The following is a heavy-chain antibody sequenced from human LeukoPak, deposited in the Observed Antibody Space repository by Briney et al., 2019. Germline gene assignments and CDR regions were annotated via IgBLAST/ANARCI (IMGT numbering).Heavy chain of an antibody. CDR3: TTDIRRSNVWPYSVY. J-gene: IGHJ4*02. Sequence: GGSLRLSCAASGFTFSSYAMSWVRQAPGKGLEWVGRIKSKTDDGTPDYVAPLKGRFTISRDDSQNTLYLQMNSLKTEDTALYYCTTDIRRSNVWPYSVYWGQGTLVTVSS. CDR2: IKSKTDDGTP. D-gene: IGHD6-19*01. CDR1: GFTFSSYA. V-gene: IGHV3-15*01.